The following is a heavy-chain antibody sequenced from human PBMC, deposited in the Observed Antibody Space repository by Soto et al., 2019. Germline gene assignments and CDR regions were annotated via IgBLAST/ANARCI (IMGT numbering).Heavy chain of an antibody. CDR3: ARDRGVAPPVAGNTHYYYYMDV. D-gene: IGHD6-19*01. Sequence: QDRLVQSGVEVKKPGASVRVSCKASGYSFTNYGITWVRQAPGQGFVWMGWISAYNGNTNYAQKFQGRVPLNTDASTITAYLELRSLRSDDTAVYYCARDRGVAPPVAGNTHYYYYMDVWGKGTTGTVSS. CDR1: GYSFTNYG. J-gene: IGHJ6*03. V-gene: IGHV1-18*01. CDR2: ISAYNGNT.